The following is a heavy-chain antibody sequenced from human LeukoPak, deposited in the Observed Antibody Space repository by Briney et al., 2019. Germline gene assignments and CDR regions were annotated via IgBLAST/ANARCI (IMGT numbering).Heavy chain of an antibody. V-gene: IGHV3-53*01. Sequence: GGSLRLSCAASGLTVSISYVSWVRQAPGKGLEWVSVIYNDGRTYYADSVKSRFTISRDNSKNTLHFQMNSLRVEDTAVYYCAKGSGWYRIDVDYWGQGTLVTVSS. J-gene: IGHJ4*02. CDR1: GLTVSISY. CDR2: IYNDGRT. CDR3: AKGSGWYRIDVDY. D-gene: IGHD6-19*01.